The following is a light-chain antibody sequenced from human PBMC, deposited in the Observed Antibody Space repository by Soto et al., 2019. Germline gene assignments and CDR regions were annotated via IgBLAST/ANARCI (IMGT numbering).Light chain of an antibody. CDR1: QSISSY. J-gene: IGKJ5*01. CDR3: QQSYSTLGT. V-gene: IGKV1-39*01. CDR2: AAS. Sequence: DIQMTQSPSSLSASVGDRVTITCRASQSISSYLNWYQQKPGKAPKLLIYAASSLPSGVPSRFSGRGSGTDFTLTISSLQPEDFATYYCQQSYSTLGTFGQGTRLEIK.